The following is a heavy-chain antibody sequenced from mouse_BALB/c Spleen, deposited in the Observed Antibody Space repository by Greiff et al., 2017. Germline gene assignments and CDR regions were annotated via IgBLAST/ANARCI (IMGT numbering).Heavy chain of an antibody. V-gene: IGHV1-55*01. CDR2: IYPGSGST. D-gene: IGHD2-1*01. J-gene: IGHJ3*01. CDR3: ARGWYPDY. CDR1: GYNFTSYW. Sequence: VQLQQPGAELVKPGTSVKLSCKASGYNFTSYWINWVKLRPGQGLEWIGDIYPGSGSTNYNEKFKSKATLTVDTSSSTAYMQLSSLASEDSALYYCARGWYPDYWGQGTLVTVSA.